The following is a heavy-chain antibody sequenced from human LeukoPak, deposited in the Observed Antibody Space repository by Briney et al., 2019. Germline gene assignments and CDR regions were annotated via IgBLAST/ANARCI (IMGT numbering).Heavy chain of an antibody. D-gene: IGHD3-3*01. CDR3: ARSTIFAVPAPFGY. CDR1: GSSVNSGTYY. CDR2: IYYSGSA. Sequence: SETLSLTCTVSGSSVNSGTYYWGWIRQPPGKGLEWIGDIYYSGSAYYNPSLKSRVTISVDTSRNQFSLKLNSVTAADTAVYYCARSTIFAVPAPFGYWGQGILVTVSS. J-gene: IGHJ4*02. V-gene: IGHV4-39*01.